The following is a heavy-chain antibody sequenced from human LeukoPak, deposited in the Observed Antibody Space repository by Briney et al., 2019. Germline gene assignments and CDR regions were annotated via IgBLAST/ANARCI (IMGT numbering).Heavy chain of an antibody. J-gene: IGHJ4*02. Sequence: GGSLRLSCAASGFSFSRFYMSWVRQTPGKALEWISYIPTSGISVHYADSVRGRFTASRADAKNSLDLQMDSLRVEDTAVYYCTRAEGLGPGAHFDQWGQGALVIVSS. CDR3: TRAEGLGPGAHFDQ. CDR1: GFSFSRFY. V-gene: IGHV3-11*01. CDR2: IPTSGISV.